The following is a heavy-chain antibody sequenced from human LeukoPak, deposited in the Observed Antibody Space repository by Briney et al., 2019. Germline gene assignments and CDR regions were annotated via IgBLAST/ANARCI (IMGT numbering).Heavy chain of an antibody. V-gene: IGHV3-9*01. CDR2: ISWNSGSI. CDR3: AKDSYYDSSGYYLGYCFDY. Sequence: GGSLRLSCAASGFTFDDYAMHWVRQTPGKGLEWVSGISWNSGSIGYADSVKGRFTISRDNAKNSLYLQMSSLRTEDTALYYCAKDSYYDSSGYYLGYCFDYWGQGTLVTVSS. D-gene: IGHD3-22*01. CDR1: GFTFDDYA. J-gene: IGHJ4*02.